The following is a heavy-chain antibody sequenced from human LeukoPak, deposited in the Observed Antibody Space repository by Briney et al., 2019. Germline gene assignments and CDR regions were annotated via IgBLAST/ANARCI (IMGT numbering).Heavy chain of an antibody. CDR3: ARDGTDYGGDY. CDR1: GFTFDDYA. V-gene: IGHV3-9*01. D-gene: IGHD4-17*01. Sequence: GGSLRLSCAASGFTFDDYAMHWVRQAPGKGLEWVSGISWNSGSIGYADSVKGRFTISRDNSKNTLYLQMNSLRAEDTAVYYCARDGTDYGGDYWGQGTLVTVSS. J-gene: IGHJ4*02. CDR2: ISWNSGSI.